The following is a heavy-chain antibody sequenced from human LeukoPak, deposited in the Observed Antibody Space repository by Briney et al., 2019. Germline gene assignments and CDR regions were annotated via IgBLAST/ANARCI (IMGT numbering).Heavy chain of an antibody. Sequence: SETLSLTCTVSGGSISSYYWSWIRQPPGQGLEWIGYIYYTGTTSSNPSFKSRLTISLDTSNNQFSLNLRSVTAADTAAYYCARHKHDSSGYAFDYWGQGTLVTVSS. CDR1: GGSISSYY. CDR2: IYYTGTT. D-gene: IGHD3-22*01. V-gene: IGHV4-59*08. CDR3: ARHKHDSSGYAFDY. J-gene: IGHJ4*02.